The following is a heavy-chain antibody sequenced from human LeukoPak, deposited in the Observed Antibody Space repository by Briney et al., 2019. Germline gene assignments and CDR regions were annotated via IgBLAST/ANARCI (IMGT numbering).Heavy chain of an antibody. J-gene: IGHJ4*02. CDR1: GFTFSSYS. Sequence: GGSLRLSCAASGFTFSSYSMNWVRQAPGKGLEWVSSISSSSSYIYYADSVKGRFTISIDNAKNSLYLQMNSLRAEDTAVYYCARGVPAAPRRAFDYWGQGALVTVSS. CDR3: ARGVPAAPRRAFDY. D-gene: IGHD2-2*01. CDR2: ISSSSSYI. V-gene: IGHV3-21*01.